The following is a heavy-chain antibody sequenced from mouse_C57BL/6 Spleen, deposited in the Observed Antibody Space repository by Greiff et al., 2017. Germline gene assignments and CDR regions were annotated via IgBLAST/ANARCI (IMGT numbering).Heavy chain of an antibody. J-gene: IGHJ4*01. CDR1: GYTFTSYW. CDR2: IDPSDSET. V-gene: IGHV1-52*01. CDR3: ARTELRYYYAMDY. Sequence: QVQLQQPGAELVRPGSSVKLSCKASGYTFTSYWMHWVKQRPIQGLEWIGNIDPSDSETHYNQKFKDKATFTVDKSSSTAYMQLSSLTSEDSAVYYCARTELRYYYAMDYWGQGTSVTGSS. D-gene: IGHD1-1*01.